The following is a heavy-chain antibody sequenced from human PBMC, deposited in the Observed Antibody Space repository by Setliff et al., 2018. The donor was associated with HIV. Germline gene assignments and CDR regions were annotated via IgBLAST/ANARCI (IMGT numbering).Heavy chain of an antibody. D-gene: IGHD6-13*01. Sequence: PSETLSLTCSVSGGSLISGGYYWSWIRQHPGKGLEWIGYIYATGSTNYNPSLKGRVTVSVDTAKNQFSLRLSSVTAADTAVYYCARHPPHDSTWPYYYGMDAWGQGTTVTVSS. CDR2: IYATGST. J-gene: IGHJ6*02. CDR1: GGSLISGGYY. V-gene: IGHV4-61*08. CDR3: ARHPPHDSTWPYYYGMDA.